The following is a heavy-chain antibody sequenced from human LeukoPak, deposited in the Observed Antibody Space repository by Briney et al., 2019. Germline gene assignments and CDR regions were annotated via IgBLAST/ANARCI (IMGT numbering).Heavy chain of an antibody. CDR2: MNPNSGST. J-gene: IGHJ3*02. CDR3: ARDGETISAFDI. Sequence: ASVKVSCKTSGYTFTNYDINWVRQATGQGLEWMGWMNPNSGSTGYAQKFLDKVTMTRNTSISTAYMELSSLRSEDTAVYYCARDGETISAFDIWGQGTMVTVSS. V-gene: IGHV1-8*01. D-gene: IGHD3-10*01. CDR1: GYTFTNYD.